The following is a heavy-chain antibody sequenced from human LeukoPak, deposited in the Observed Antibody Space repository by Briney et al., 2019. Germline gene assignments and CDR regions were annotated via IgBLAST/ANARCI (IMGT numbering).Heavy chain of an antibody. CDR3: ARGRNVVATSGYFDY. J-gene: IGHJ4*02. V-gene: IGHV3-30-3*01. D-gene: IGHD5-12*01. Sequence: GGSLRLSCAASGFTFSSYAMHWVRQAPGKGLEWEAVISYDGSNKYYADSVKGRFTISRDNSKNTLYLQMNSLRAEDTAVYYCARGRNVVATSGYFDYWGQGTLVTVSS. CDR1: GFTFSSYA. CDR2: ISYDGSNK.